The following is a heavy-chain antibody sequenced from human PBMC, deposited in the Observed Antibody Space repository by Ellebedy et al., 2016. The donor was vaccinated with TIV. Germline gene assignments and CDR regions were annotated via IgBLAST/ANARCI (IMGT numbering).Heavy chain of an antibody. D-gene: IGHD1-26*01. Sequence: GGSLRLSXAASGFTFSSYAMSWVRQAPGKGLEWVSAISGSGGSTYYADSVKGRFTISRDNSKNTLYLQMNSLRAEDTAVYYCAKDFGRESGSYYLDGMDVWGQGTTVTVSS. CDR2: ISGSGGST. J-gene: IGHJ6*02. V-gene: IGHV3-23*01. CDR3: AKDFGRESGSYYLDGMDV. CDR1: GFTFSSYA.